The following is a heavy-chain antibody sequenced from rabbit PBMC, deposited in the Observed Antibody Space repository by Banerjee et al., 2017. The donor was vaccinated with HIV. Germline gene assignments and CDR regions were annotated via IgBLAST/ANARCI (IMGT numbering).Heavy chain of an antibody. Sequence: QEQLEESGGDLVKPEGSLTLTCTASGFSFSSDYDMCWVRQAPGKGLEWIACIITGGSGSTYYASWAKGRFTISKTSSTTVTLQMTSLTASDTATYFCARTVGYVYYGYGYFNLWGPGTLVTVS. CDR2: IITGGSGST. CDR1: GFSFSSDYD. CDR3: ARTVGYVYYGYGYFNL. D-gene: IGHD6-1*01. J-gene: IGHJ4*01. V-gene: IGHV1S45*01.